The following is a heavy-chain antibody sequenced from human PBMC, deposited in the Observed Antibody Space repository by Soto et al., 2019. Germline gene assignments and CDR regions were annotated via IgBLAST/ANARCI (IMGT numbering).Heavy chain of an antibody. Sequence: SETLSLTCTVSGGSISSSSYYWGWIRQPPGKGLDWIGNVYYGGSTYYNPSLKSRVTISVETSKSQFSLKLSSVTAADTAVYYCAGGDYYHSSGYYFYYYTMDVWGQGTTVTVSS. CDR1: GGSISSSSYY. J-gene: IGHJ6*02. CDR2: VYYGGST. V-gene: IGHV4-39*01. D-gene: IGHD3-22*01. CDR3: AGGDYYHSSGYYFYYYTMDV.